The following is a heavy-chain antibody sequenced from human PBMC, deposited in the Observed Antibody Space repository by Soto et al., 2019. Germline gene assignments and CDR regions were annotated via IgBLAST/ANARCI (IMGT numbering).Heavy chain of an antibody. CDR2: VSGYSGHS. Sequence: QVHLVQSGAEVKKPGASVKVSCKASNETLTTYGISWVLQAPGQGLEWMGWVSGYSGHSSSAQEFQDRVIMTTDTATNTADMELRSLTSDDSAVYFCARDSSSSGYYYGMDVWGQGTTVTVSS. CDR3: ARDSSSSGYYYGMDV. D-gene: IGHD6-6*01. V-gene: IGHV1-18*01. CDR1: NETLTTYG. J-gene: IGHJ6*02.